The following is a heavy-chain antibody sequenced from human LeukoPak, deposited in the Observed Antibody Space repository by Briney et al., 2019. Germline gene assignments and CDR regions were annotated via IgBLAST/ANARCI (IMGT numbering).Heavy chain of an antibody. CDR3: ARRGSSSWFDL. J-gene: IGHJ5*02. D-gene: IGHD6-6*01. CDR1: GGSISSGSYY. CDR2: IHYSGST. Sequence: SQTLSLTCTVSGGSISSGSYYWSWIRQHSGKGLEWIAYIHYSGSTYYNPSLRSRFNISVDTSKNQFSLKLSSVTAADTAVYYCARRGSSSWFDLWGQGTLVTVSS. V-gene: IGHV4-31*03.